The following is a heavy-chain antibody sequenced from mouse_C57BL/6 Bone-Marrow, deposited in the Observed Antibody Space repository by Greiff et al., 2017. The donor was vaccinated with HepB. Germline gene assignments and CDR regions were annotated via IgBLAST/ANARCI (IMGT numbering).Heavy chain of an antibody. CDR1: GYTFTSYW. CDR2: IYPSDSET. Sequence: QVQLQQPGADLVRPGSSVKLSCKASGYTFTSYWMDWVKQRPGQGLEWIGNIYPSDSETHYNQKFKDKATLTVDKSSSTAYMQLSSLTSEDSAVYYCAFYYYGSSPWYFDVWGTGTTVTVSS. CDR3: AFYYYGSSPWYFDV. J-gene: IGHJ1*03. D-gene: IGHD1-1*01. V-gene: IGHV1-61*01.